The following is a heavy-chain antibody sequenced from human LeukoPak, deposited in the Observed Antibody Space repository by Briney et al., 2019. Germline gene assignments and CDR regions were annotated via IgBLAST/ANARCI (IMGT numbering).Heavy chain of an antibody. CDR2: INWNGGST. J-gene: IGHJ6*03. D-gene: IGHD1-14*01. Sequence: PGGSLRPSCAASGFTFDYYGMSWVRQAPGKGLEWVSGINWNGGSTGYADSVKGRFTISRYNAKNSLYLQMNSLRAEDTALYYCARVSGGYNYYYRSVCGKGTTVTVSS. CDR3: ARVSGGYNYYYRSV. V-gene: IGHV3-20*04. CDR1: GFTFDYYG.